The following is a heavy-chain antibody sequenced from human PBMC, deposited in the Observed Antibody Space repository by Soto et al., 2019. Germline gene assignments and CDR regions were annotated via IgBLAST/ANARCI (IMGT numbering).Heavy chain of an antibody. CDR2: ISPDNGNT. D-gene: IGHD5-12*01. V-gene: IGHV1-18*01. CDR1: GYTFTIYG. CDR3: ARALGYSGYAGMDV. Sequence: QVQLVQSGGEVKKPGASVKVSCKASGYTFTIYGINWVRQAPGQGLEWMGWISPDNGNTNYAQKLQGRVTMTTHTSTSTAYMALRSLRSADTAVYYCARALGYSGYAGMDVWGQGTTVTVSS. J-gene: IGHJ6*02.